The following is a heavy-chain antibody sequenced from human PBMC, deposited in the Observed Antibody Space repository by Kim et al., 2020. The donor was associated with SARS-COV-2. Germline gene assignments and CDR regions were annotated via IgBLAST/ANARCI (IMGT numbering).Heavy chain of an antibody. D-gene: IGHD1-26*01. CDR2: IYYSGST. Sequence: SETLSLTCTVSGGSISSSSYYWGWIRQPPGKGLEWIGSIYYSGSTYYNPSLKSRVTISVDTSKNQFSLKLSSVTAADTAVYYCARHGRGNYYTDLDYWGQGTLVTVSS. CDR1: GGSISSSSYY. J-gene: IGHJ4*02. CDR3: ARHGRGNYYTDLDY. V-gene: IGHV4-39*01.